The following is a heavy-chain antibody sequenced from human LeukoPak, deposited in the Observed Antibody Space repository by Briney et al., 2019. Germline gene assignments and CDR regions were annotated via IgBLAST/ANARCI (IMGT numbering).Heavy chain of an antibody. J-gene: IGHJ4*02. CDR3: ARQTGSGLFILP. D-gene: IGHD3/OR15-3a*01. V-gene: IGHV4-39*01. CDR2: IYYSGNT. Sequence: SETLSLTCTVSGVSISSSNSYWGWIRQPPGKGLEWIGSIYYSGNTYYNASLKSQVSIPLDTSKNRFSLKLTSVTAADTAVYYCARQTGSGLFILPGGQGTLVTVSS. CDR1: GVSISSSNSY.